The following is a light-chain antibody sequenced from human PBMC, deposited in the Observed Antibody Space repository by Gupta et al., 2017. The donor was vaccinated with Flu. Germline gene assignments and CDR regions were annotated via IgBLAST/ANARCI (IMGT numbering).Light chain of an antibody. CDR2: DVS. CDR1: SGDVGGDNY. V-gene: IGLV2-14*03. CDR3: STYTISSTYV. J-gene: IGLJ1*01. Sequence: SDLTQPASVSGSPEPSIPISCTGASGDVGGDNYVSWYQQHPGKAPKLMIYDVSNRTAGVALRFSGSKSGNTPSLTITGRQAAVGGDYYCSTYTISSTYVFGSGTKVTVL.